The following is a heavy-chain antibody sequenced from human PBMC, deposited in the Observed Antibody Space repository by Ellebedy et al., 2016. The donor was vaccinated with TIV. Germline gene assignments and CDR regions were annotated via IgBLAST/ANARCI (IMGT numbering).Heavy chain of an antibody. Sequence: GESLKISXAASGFTFSSYAMHWVRQAPGKGLEWVAVISYDGSNKYYADSVKGRFTISRDNSKNTLYLQMNSLRAEDTAVYYCARELHPVRYCSGGSCSDAFDIWGQGTMVTVSS. CDR1: GFTFSSYA. CDR2: ISYDGSNK. D-gene: IGHD2-15*01. CDR3: ARELHPVRYCSGGSCSDAFDI. V-gene: IGHV3-30-3*01. J-gene: IGHJ3*02.